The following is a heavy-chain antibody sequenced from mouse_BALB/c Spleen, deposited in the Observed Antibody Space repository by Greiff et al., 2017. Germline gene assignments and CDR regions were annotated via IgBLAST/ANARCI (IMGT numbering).Heavy chain of an antibody. D-gene: IGHD1-1*01. J-gene: IGHJ2*01. Sequence: VQLQQSGAELVRPGALVKLSCKASGFNIKDYYMHWVKQRPEQGLQWIGWIDPENGNTIYDPKFQGKASITADTSSNTAYLQLSSLTSEDTAVYYCASYYGSPYYFDYWGQGTTLTVSS. CDR1: GFNIKDYY. CDR3: ASYYGSPYYFDY. V-gene: IGHV14-1*02. CDR2: IDPENGNT.